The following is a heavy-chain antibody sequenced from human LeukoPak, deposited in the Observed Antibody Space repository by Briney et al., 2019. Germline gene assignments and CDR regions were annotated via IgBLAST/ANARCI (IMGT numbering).Heavy chain of an antibody. V-gene: IGHV1-2*02. CDR1: GYTFTDYY. CDR3: AALGVTTIHYYGMDV. Sequence: ASVKVSCMASGYTFTDYYLHRVPQAPGQGLECMGWIKPISGGTNYAQKFQGSVAMTRDASITTVYTELSSLRSDDTAGYYCAALGVTTIHYYGMDVWGQGTTVTVSS. CDR2: IKPISGGT. J-gene: IGHJ6*02. D-gene: IGHD1-26*01.